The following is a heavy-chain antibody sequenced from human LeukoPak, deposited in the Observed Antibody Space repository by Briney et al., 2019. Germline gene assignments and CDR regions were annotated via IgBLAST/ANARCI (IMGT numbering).Heavy chain of an antibody. V-gene: IGHV4-59*12. Sequence: PSETLSLTCTVSGGSISSYYWSWIRQPPGKGLGWIGYIYYSGSTNYNPSLKSRVTISVDTSKNQFSLKLSSVTAADTAVYYCARERSDPPVGATVIDYWGQGTLVTVSS. D-gene: IGHD1-26*01. CDR3: ARERSDPPVGATVIDY. CDR2: IYYSGST. CDR1: GGSISSYY. J-gene: IGHJ4*02.